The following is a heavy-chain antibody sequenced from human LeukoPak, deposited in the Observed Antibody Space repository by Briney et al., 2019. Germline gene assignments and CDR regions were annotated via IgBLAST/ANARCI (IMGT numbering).Heavy chain of an antibody. CDR3: ARESHAYCSSTSCYRWYNWFDP. Sequence: SETLSLTFACYGGSFSGYYWSEMRQPPGKGREWMGESNHKGSTNYNPSLKSRVTISVDTSKNQFSLKLSSVTAADTAVYYCARESHAYCSSTSCYRWYNWFDPWGQGTLVTVSS. D-gene: IGHD2-2*01. J-gene: IGHJ5*02. CDR2: SNHKGST. V-gene: IGHV4-34*01. CDR1: GGSFSGYY.